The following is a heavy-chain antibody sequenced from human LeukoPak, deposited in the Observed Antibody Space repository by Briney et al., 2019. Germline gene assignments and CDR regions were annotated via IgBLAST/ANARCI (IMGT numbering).Heavy chain of an antibody. CDR1: GFTFSSYW. Sequence: PGGSLRLSCAASGFTFSSYWMHWVRQAPGKGRVGVSRINTDGSSTSYADSVKGRFTISRDNAKNTLYLQMNSLRAEDTAVYYCARDIREYYFDYWGQGTLVTVSS. CDR2: INTDGSST. V-gene: IGHV3-74*01. J-gene: IGHJ4*02. CDR3: ARDIREYYFDY. D-gene: IGHD3-10*01.